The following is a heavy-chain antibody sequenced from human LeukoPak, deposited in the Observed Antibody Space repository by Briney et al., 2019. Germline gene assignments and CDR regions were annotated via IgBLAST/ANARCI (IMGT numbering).Heavy chain of an antibody. CDR2: ISYDGSNK. CDR1: GFTFSSYG. Sequence: GGSLRLSCAASGFTFSSYGMHWVRQAPGKGLEWVAVISYDGSNKYYADSVKGRFTISRDNSKNTLYLQMNSLRAEDTAVYYCAKDLDIVVVVAATSFDYWGQGILVTVSS. D-gene: IGHD2-15*01. CDR3: AKDLDIVVVVAATSFDY. J-gene: IGHJ4*02. V-gene: IGHV3-30*18.